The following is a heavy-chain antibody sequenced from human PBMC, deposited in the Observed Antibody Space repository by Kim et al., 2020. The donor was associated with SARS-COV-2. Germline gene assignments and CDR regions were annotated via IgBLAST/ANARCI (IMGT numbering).Heavy chain of an antibody. V-gene: IGHV3-30*03. CDR2: ISYDGSNK. D-gene: IGHD6-6*01. Sequence: GGSLRLSCAASGFTFSSYGMHWVRQAPGKGLEWVAVISYDGSNKYYADSVKGRFTISRDNSKNTLYLQMNSLRAEDTAVYYCTTALGRSSSSGTLYYWGQGTLVTVSS. J-gene: IGHJ4*02. CDR1: GFTFSSYG. CDR3: TTALGRSSSSGTLYY.